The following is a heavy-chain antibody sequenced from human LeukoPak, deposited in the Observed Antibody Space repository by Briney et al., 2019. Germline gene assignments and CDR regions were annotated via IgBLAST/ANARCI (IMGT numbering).Heavy chain of an antibody. D-gene: IGHD3-10*01. V-gene: IGHV4-30-2*01. CDR3: ARDKLIAEYYFDY. Sequence: PSETLSLTCAVSGGSISSGGYSWSWIRQPPGKGLEWIGYIYHSGSTYYNPSLKSRVTISVDRSKNQFSLKLSSVTAADTAVYYCARDKLIAEYYFDYWGQGTLVTVSS. CDR1: GGSISSGGYS. J-gene: IGHJ4*02. CDR2: IYHSGST.